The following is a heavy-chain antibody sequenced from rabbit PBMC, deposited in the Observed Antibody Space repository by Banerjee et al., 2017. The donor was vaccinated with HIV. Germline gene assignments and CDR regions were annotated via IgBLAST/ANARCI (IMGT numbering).Heavy chain of an antibody. CDR3: ARDHPYAVYGGHGYADL. Sequence: QSLEESGGDLVKPGASLTLTCTASGFSFSTTYYMCWVRQAPGKGLEWIGCIYSGSSGSTYYASWAKGRFTISKTSSTTVTLQMTSLTAADTATYFCARDHPYAVYGGHGYADLWGPGTLVTVS. CDR1: GFSFSTTYY. J-gene: IGHJ4*01. V-gene: IGHV1S40*01. D-gene: IGHD6-1*01. CDR2: IYSGSSGST.